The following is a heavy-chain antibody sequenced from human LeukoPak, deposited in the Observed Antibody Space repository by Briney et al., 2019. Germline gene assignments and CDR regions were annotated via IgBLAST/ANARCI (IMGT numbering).Heavy chain of an antibody. J-gene: IGHJ4*02. D-gene: IGHD1-7*01. V-gene: IGHV3-66*02. Sequence: SGGSLRLSCAVSGFTVDSHFMTWVRQAPGKGLEWVSVIYRDGSTYYADSVEGRFTISRDNSKNILHLQMNSLRTEDTAVYYCAQLPRDWGQGTLVTVSS. CDR3: AQLPRD. CDR2: IYRDGST. CDR1: GFTVDSHF.